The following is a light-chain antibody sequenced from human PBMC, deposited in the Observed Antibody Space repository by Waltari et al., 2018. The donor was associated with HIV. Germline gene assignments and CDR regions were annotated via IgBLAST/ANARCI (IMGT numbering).Light chain of an antibody. CDR3: CSYAGGYTLV. V-gene: IGLV2-11*01. J-gene: IGLJ2*01. CDR2: DVT. CDR1: SSDVGRYDY. Sequence: QSTLTQPRSVSGSPGQSVTISCTGTSSDVGRYDYVSWYQQHPGKAPKLIIYDVTTRPSGCPDRCSGSNSGNTASLTISGLQAGDESDFYCCSYAGGYTLVFGGGTKLTVL.